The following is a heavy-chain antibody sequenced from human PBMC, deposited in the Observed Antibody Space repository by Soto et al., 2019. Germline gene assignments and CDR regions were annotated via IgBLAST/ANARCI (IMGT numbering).Heavy chain of an antibody. V-gene: IGHV1-46*01. D-gene: IGHD6-19*01. CDR3: ARDVAYSSGFRGTFDY. CDR2: INPSGGST. Sequence: ASVKVSCKASGYTFTSYYMHWVRQAPGQGLEWMGIINPSGGSTSSAQKFQGRVTMTKDTSTSTVYMELSSLRSEDTAVYYCARDVAYSSGFRGTFDYWGQGTLVTVSS. CDR1: GYTFTSYY. J-gene: IGHJ4*02.